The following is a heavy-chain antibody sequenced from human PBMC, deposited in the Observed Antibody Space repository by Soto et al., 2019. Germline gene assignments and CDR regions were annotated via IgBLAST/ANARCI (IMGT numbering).Heavy chain of an antibody. D-gene: IGHD3-9*01. Sequence: PSETLSLTCTVSGGSISSYYWSWIRQPPGKGLEWIGYIYYSGSTNYNPSLKSRVTISVDTSKNQFSLKLSSVTAADTAVYYCARRGDILTGYRPHDAFDIWGQGTMVTVS. CDR1: GGSISSYY. CDR3: ARRGDILTGYRPHDAFDI. V-gene: IGHV4-59*01. CDR2: IYYSGST. J-gene: IGHJ3*02.